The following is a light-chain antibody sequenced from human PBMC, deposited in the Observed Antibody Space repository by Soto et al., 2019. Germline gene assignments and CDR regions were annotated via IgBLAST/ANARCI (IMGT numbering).Light chain of an antibody. Sequence: FSQARKSVALGPGVSVTGCCMASQSVSSSYLAWYQQKPGQAPRLLIYGASSRATGIPDTFSGSGAGTAFTPTIGSLESEHIGVYDFQQSPSTFLTSGGGTKVDIK. CDR2: GAS. J-gene: IGKJ4*01. V-gene: IGKV3-20*01. CDR3: QQSPSTFLT. CDR1: QSVSSSY.